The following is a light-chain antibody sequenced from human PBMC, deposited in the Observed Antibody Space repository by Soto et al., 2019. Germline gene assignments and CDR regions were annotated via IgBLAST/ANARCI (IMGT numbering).Light chain of an antibody. J-gene: IGLJ2*01. CDR2: DVS. CDR1: SSDGGGYNY. CDR3: SLYTSTSTVV. V-gene: IGLV2-14*01. Sequence: QSDLTQPASVSGSPGQSITISCTGTSSDGGGYNYVSWYQQHPGKAPKLMIYDVSNRPSGGANRFAGSKSGNTASLTISGLKDEDEADYYCSLYTSTSTVVFGGGTKLTVL.